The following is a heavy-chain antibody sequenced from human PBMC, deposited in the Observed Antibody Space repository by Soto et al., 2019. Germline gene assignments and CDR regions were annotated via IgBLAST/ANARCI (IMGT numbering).Heavy chain of an antibody. CDR2: IYYGGST. J-gene: IGHJ5*02. V-gene: IGHV4-59*01. D-gene: IGHD2-21*02. CDR3: ARGFRGGDADWFDP. CDR1: GGSISSYY. Sequence: PSETLSLTCTVYGGSISSYYWSWIRQPPGKGLEWIGYIYYGGSTNYNPSLKSRVTISVDTSKNQFSLKLSSVTAADTAVYYCARGFRGGDADWFDPWGQGTLVTVSS.